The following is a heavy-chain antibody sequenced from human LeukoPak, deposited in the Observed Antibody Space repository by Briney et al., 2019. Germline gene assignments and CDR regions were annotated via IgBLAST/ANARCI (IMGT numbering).Heavy chain of an antibody. CDR3: ASRGYYGSNY. CDR1: GFTFSSYY. V-gene: IGHV3-7*03. CDR2: IKQDGSEE. D-gene: IGHD3-10*01. J-gene: IGHJ4*02. Sequence: GGSLRLSCAASGFTFSSYYMSWVRQAPGKGLEWEANIKQDGSEEYYVDSVKGRFTISRDNAKNSLYLQMNSLRAEDTAVYYCASRGYYGSNYWGQGTLVTVSS.